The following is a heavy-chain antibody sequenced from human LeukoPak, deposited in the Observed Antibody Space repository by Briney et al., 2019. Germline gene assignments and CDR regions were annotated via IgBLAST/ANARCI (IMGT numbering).Heavy chain of an antibody. J-gene: IGHJ4*02. D-gene: IGHD4-17*01. CDR1: GFTFSSFW. V-gene: IGHV3-74*01. CDR2: VNSDGSST. Sequence: GGSLRLSCAASGFTFSSFWMPWVRQAPGKGLVWVSYVNSDGSSTTYADSVKGRFTISRDNAKNTLYLQMNSLRAEDTAVYYCARGGYGSIDYWGQGTLVTVSS. CDR3: ARGGYGSIDY.